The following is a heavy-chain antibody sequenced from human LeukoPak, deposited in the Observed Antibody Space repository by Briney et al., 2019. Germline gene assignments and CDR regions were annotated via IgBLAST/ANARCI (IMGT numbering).Heavy chain of an antibody. Sequence: GASVKVSCKASGYTFTSYYMHWVRQAPGQGLEWMGGIIPIFGTANYAQKFQGRVTITTDESTSTAYMELSSLRSEDTAVYYCARSLLGAIWYDVFESWAKGQWSPSLQ. CDR3: ARSLLGAIWYDVFES. V-gene: IGHV1-69*05. CDR1: GYTFTSYY. D-gene: IGHD3-16*01. J-gene: IGHJ3*02. CDR2: IIPIFGTA.